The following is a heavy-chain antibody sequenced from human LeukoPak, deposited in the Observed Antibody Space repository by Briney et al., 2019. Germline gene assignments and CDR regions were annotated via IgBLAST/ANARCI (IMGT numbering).Heavy chain of an antibody. J-gene: IGHJ4*02. V-gene: IGHV3-49*03. Sequence: GGSLRLSCTGSVFTLCDHAMSWFRQAPGKGLEWLGFIRSESYSGTTEFGAAVRGRFNISRDDSKSLAYLQMNNLKTEDTAMYYCSTVSGSLGLDYWGQGTRVTVSS. D-gene: IGHD1-26*01. CDR3: STVSGSLGLDY. CDR2: IRSESYSGTT. CDR1: VFTLCDHA.